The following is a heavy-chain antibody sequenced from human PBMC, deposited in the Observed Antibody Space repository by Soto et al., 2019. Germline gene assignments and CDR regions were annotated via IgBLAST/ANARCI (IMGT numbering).Heavy chain of an antibody. V-gene: IGHV1-18*01. D-gene: IGHD3-16*01. CDR2: INPYNGNT. CDR1: GYTFTSYG. J-gene: IGHJ4*02. CDR3: ARDWFGVAY. Sequence: QVQLVQSGAEVKKPGASVKVSCKASGYTFTSYGISWVRQAPGQGLEWMGWINPYNGNTNYAQKLQGSVTMTTDTTPNTPHMWLRSLSSDDTAVYYSARDWFGVAYWGPGAGVTVSS.